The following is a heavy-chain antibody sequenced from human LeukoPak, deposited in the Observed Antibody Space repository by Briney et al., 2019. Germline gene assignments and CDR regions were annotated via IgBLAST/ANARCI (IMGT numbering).Heavy chain of an antibody. Sequence: GGSLRLSCAASGLTFSGSAMHWVRQASGKGLEWVGRIRSKANSYATAYAASVKGRFTITRDDSENTAYLQMNSLNTEDTAVYYCATFPSGSWSAYWGQGTLVTVSS. J-gene: IGHJ4*02. D-gene: IGHD1-26*01. V-gene: IGHV3-73*01. CDR2: IRSKANSYAT. CDR3: ATFPSGSWSAY. CDR1: GLTFSGSA.